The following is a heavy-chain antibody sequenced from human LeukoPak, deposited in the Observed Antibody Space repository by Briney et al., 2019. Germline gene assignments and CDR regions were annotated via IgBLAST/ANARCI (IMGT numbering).Heavy chain of an antibody. Sequence: GRSLRLSCAASGFTFSSYGMHWVRQAPGKGLEWVAVIWYDGSNKYYADSVKGRFTISRDNSKNTLYLQMNSLRAEDTAVYYYAASSWYRYYYYYGMDVWGQGTTVTVSS. CDR1: GFTFSSYG. D-gene: IGHD6-13*01. J-gene: IGHJ6*02. CDR2: IWYDGSNK. V-gene: IGHV3-33*01. CDR3: AASSWYRYYYYYGMDV.